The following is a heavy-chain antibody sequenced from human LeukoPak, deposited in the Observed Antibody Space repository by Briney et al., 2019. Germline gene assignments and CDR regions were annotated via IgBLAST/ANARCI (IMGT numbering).Heavy chain of an antibody. CDR2: IYGGGST. D-gene: IGHD2-21*02. Sequence: PGGSLSRSCAAYGFTVSKNYMTWVRQAQGKGLVWVSVIYGGGSTYYTDSVKGRFTISRDNSKNTLFLQMNSLRAEDTAIYYCAGLPVVTAVTGAFHIWGQGTMVTVSS. CDR3: AGLPVVTAVTGAFHI. V-gene: IGHV3-53*01. CDR1: GFTVSKNY. J-gene: IGHJ3*02.